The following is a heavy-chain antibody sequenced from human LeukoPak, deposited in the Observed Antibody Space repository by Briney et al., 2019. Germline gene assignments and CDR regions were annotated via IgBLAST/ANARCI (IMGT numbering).Heavy chain of an antibody. D-gene: IGHD6-13*01. CDR2: IYYSGST. CDR3: ARDTPHAAAGTRD. Sequence: PSETLSLTCTVSGGSISSYYWSWIRQPPGKGLEWIGYIYYSGSTNYSPSLKSRVTISVDTSKNQFSLKLSSVPAADTAVYYCARDTPHAAAGTRDWGQGTLVTVSS. V-gene: IGHV4-59*01. CDR1: GGSISSYY. J-gene: IGHJ4*02.